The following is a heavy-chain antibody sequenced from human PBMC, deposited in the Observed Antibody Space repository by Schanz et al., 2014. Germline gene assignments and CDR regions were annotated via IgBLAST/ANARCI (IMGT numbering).Heavy chain of an antibody. J-gene: IGHJ4*02. CDR1: GGTFSTYT. CDR3: ARGRTFDY. Sequence: QVQLVQSGAEVKKPGSSVKVSCKASGGTFSTYTISWVRQAPGQGLEWMGRIIPILGIANYAQKFQGRVTITADKSTFTAYIELHILTSEDTAVYYCARGRTFDYWGQGTLVTVSS. CDR2: IIPILGIA. V-gene: IGHV1-69*02.